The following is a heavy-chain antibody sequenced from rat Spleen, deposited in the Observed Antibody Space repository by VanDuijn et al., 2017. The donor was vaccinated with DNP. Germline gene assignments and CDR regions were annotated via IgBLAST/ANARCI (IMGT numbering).Heavy chain of an antibody. V-gene: IGHV2-19*01. Sequence: QVQLKESGPGLVQPSQTLSLTCTVSGFSLTNYHVDWVRQPPGKGLEWMGRIQSDGNTDYNSVLKSRLSISRDTAKSQVFLKMNSLQTEDTAIYFCTRDDSGPYYWGQGVMVTVSS. CDR1: GFSLTNYH. CDR3: TRDDSGPYY. J-gene: IGHJ2*01. CDR2: IQSDGNT. D-gene: IGHD1-1*01.